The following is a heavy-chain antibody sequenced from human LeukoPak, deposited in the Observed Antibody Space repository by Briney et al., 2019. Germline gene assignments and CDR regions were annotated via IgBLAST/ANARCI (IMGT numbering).Heavy chain of an antibody. CDR1: GYTFTGYY. Sequence: ASVKVSCKASGYTFTGYYMHWVRQAPGQGLEWMGIINPSGGSTSYAQKFQGRVTMTRDTSTSTVYMELSSLRSEDTAVYYCARAGYIVATTKYFDYWGQGTLVTVSS. CDR3: ARAGYIVATTKYFDY. J-gene: IGHJ4*02. V-gene: IGHV1-46*01. D-gene: IGHD5-12*01. CDR2: INPSGGST.